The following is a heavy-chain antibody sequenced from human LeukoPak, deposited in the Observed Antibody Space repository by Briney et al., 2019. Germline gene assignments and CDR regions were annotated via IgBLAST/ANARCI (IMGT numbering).Heavy chain of an antibody. Sequence: PGGSLRLSCAASGFTVNTNYMSWVRQAPGKGLEWVSFIYTTGGTYYADSVKGRFTISRDNSKNTLYLQMNNLRAGDTAVYYCAKDRGPGVRWYYYYMDVWGKGTTVTISS. CDR1: GFTVNTNY. D-gene: IGHD4-23*01. CDR3: AKDRGPGVRWYYYYMDV. J-gene: IGHJ6*03. CDR2: IYTTGGT. V-gene: IGHV3-66*01.